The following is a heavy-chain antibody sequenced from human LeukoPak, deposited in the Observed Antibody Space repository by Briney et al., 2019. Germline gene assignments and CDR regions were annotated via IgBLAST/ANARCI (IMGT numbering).Heavy chain of an antibody. J-gene: IGHJ5*02. V-gene: IGHV5-51*01. CDR2: IYPGDSDT. Sequence: GESLKISCKGSGYSFTSYWIGWVRQMPGKGLEWMGIIYPGDSDTRYSPSFQGQVTISADKPISTAYLQWSSLKASDTAMYYCARHRYYGSGSYPNWFDPWGQGTLVTVSS. D-gene: IGHD3-10*01. CDR3: ARHRYYGSGSYPNWFDP. CDR1: GYSFTSYW.